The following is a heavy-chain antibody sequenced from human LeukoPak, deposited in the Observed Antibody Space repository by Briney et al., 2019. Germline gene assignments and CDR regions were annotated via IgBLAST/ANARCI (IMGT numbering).Heavy chain of an antibody. CDR1: GGSIGSYF. J-gene: IGHJ4*02. V-gene: IGHV4-59*08. D-gene: IGHD6-6*01. CDR2: IYSSGYT. Sequence: SETLSLTCTVSGGSIGSYFWSWIRQPPGKGLEWVGYIYSSGYTSYNPSLKSRVTVSVDTSKNQFSLKLSYVNAADTAVYYCARCISSGLDYWGQGTLVTVSS. CDR3: ARCISSGLDY.